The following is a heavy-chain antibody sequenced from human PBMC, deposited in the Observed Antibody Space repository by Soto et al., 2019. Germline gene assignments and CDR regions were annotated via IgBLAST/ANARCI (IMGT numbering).Heavy chain of an antibody. CDR2: IYYSGST. D-gene: IGHD3-9*01. CDR3: ARTFDSAFDI. Sequence: PSETLSLSCTVSGGSISSSSYYWGWIRQPPGKGLEWIGSIYYSGSTYYNPSLKSRVTISVDTSKNQFSLKLSSVTAADTAVYYCARTFDSAFDIWGQGTMVT. CDR1: GGSISSSSYY. V-gene: IGHV4-39*01. J-gene: IGHJ3*02.